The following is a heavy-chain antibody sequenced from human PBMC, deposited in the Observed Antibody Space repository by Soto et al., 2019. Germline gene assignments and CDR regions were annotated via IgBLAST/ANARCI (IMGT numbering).Heavy chain of an antibody. V-gene: IGHV2-5*01. Sequence: SGPTLVKPTQTLTLTCTFSGFSLSTSGVGVAWIRQPPGKALEWLALIYWNDDKRYRPSLKTRLTITKDTSTNQVVLRMTNMDPVDTATYYCAHSQSDRNYDFWSGYKIKWFDPWGQGTLVTVSS. CDR1: GFSLSTSGVG. CDR3: AHSQSDRNYDFWSGYKIKWFDP. J-gene: IGHJ5*02. CDR2: IYWNDDK. D-gene: IGHD3-3*01.